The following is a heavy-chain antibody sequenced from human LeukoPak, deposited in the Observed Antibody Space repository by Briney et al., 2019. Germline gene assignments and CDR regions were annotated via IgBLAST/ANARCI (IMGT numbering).Heavy chain of an antibody. CDR1: GGSISSYY. CDR2: IYYSGST. V-gene: IGHV4-59*01. J-gene: IGHJ3*02. Sequence: PSETLSLTCTVSGGSISSYYWSWIRQPPGKGLEWIGYIYYSGSTNYNPSLKSRVTISVDTSKNQFSLKLSSVTAADTAVYYCARGRTETGAFVIWGQGTMVTVSS. CDR3: ARGRTETGAFVI. D-gene: IGHD1/OR15-1a*01.